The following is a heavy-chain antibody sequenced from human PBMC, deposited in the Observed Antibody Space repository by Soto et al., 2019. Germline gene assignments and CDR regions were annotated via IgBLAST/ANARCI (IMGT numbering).Heavy chain of an antibody. D-gene: IGHD6-13*01. Sequence: PGESLKISCKGSGYSFTSYWITWVRQMPGKGMEWMGRIDPSDSYTNYSPSFQGHVTISADKSISTAYLQWSSLKASDTSMYYCARLPLAAAYSDANSWGQGTLVTVSS. CDR2: IDPSDSYT. V-gene: IGHV5-10-1*01. CDR1: GYSFTSYW. J-gene: IGHJ4*02. CDR3: ARLPLAAAYSDANS.